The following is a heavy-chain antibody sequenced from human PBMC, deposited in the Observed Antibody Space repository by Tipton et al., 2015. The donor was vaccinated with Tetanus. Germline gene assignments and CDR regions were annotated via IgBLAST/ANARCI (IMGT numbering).Heavy chain of an antibody. CDR3: ARDETYYDFWSGYSSGYYGMDV. Sequence: GSLRLSCTGSGFTLRDYSMSWLRQAPGKGLEWVSYISSRDNTIYYADSVKGRFTISRDDAKSSLYLQMNGLRVEDTAVYYCARDETYYDFWSGYSSGYYGMDVWGQGTTVTVSS. CDR1: GFTLRDYS. D-gene: IGHD3-3*01. J-gene: IGHJ6*02. V-gene: IGHV3-11*01. CDR2: ISSRDNTI.